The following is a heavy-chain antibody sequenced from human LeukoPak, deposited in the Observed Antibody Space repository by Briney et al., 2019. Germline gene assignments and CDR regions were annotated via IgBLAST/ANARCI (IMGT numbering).Heavy chain of an antibody. CDR2: ISPTYDI. CDR1: GFIFSSFA. D-gene: IGHD7-27*01. J-gene: IGHJ4*02. CDR3: ARDHNWGFDY. Sequence: GGSLRLSRAASGFIFSSFAMNWVRQAPGKGLEWVSYISPTYDIYYSDSVRGRFTISRDNARNSLYLQMNSLGDEDTAVYYCARDHNWGFDYWGQGTLVAVSS. V-gene: IGHV3-48*02.